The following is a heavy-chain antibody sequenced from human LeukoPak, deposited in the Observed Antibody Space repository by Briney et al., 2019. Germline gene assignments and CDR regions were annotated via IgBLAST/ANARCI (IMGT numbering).Heavy chain of an antibody. J-gene: IGHJ4*02. D-gene: IGHD2-15*01. V-gene: IGHV4-4*07. CDR3: ARETSRGLDH. CDR1: GASLSSYF. Sequence: SETLSLTCTVSGASLSSYFWSCIRQPAGKGLEWIGRFYTGGSTHFNTSLKSRLTMSANTSTKQFSLRLRSVTAADTAVYYCARETSRGLDHWGQGILVTVSS. CDR2: FYTGGST.